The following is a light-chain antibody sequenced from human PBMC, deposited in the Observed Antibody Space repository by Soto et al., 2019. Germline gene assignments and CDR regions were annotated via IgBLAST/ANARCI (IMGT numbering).Light chain of an antibody. V-gene: IGLV4-69*01. CDR1: SGHSNYA. CDR2: VNSDGSH. J-gene: IGLJ1*01. CDR3: QTWGTGFHV. Sequence: QPVLTQSPSASASLGASVKLTCTLSSGHSNYAIAWHQQQPEKGPRYLMKVNSDGSHNKGDGIPDRFSGSSSGAERYLTISSLQSEDEADYYCQTWGTGFHVFGTGTKLTVL.